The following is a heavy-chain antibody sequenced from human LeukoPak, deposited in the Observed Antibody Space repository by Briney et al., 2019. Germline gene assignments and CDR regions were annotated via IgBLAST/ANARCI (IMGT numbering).Heavy chain of an antibody. J-gene: IGHJ5*02. D-gene: IGHD5-12*01. CDR3: ARLGSRRDGYNNWFDP. Sequence: GESLKISCQGSGYRFANNWIGWVRQVPGEGLGGMGIIYPGDSDTRYSPSFQGQVTISADKSISTAYLQWSSLKASDTAMYYCARLGSRRDGYNNWFDPWGQGTLVTVSS. V-gene: IGHV5-51*01. CDR1: GYRFANNW. CDR2: IYPGDSDT.